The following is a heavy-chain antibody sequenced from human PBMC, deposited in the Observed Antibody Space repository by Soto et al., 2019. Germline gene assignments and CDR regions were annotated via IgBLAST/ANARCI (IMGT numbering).Heavy chain of an antibody. J-gene: IGHJ3*02. CDR1: GGSVNSGNYY. D-gene: IGHD1-1*01. Sequence: QVQLQQWGAGLLKPSETLSLTCAVYGGSVNSGNYYWSWIRQPPGKGLEWIGEMSHSGGTHFNPSRKSRVTISVDTSKNQVSLKMSSVTAADTALYYCARVERGTATTVVDAFDIWGPGTLVTVSS. CDR2: MSHSGGT. V-gene: IGHV4-34*01. CDR3: ARVERGTATTVVDAFDI.